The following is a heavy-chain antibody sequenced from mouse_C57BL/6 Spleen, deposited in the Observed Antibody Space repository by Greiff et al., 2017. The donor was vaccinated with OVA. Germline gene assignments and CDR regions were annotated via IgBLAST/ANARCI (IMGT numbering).Heavy chain of an antibody. J-gene: IGHJ1*03. CDR2: FYPGSGSI. Sequence: QVQLQQSGAELVKPGASVKLSCKASGYTFTEYPIHWVKQRSGQGLEWIGWFYPGSGSIKYNEKFKDKATLTADKSSSTVYMERSRLTSEDSAVYFCARHGYYYGSSYGWYFDVWGTGTTVTVSS. CDR1: GYTFTEYP. CDR3: ARHGYYYGSSYGWYFDV. V-gene: IGHV1-62-2*01. D-gene: IGHD1-1*01.